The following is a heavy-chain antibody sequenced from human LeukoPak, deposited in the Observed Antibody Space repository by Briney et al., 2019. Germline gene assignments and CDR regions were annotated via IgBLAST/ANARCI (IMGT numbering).Heavy chain of an antibody. V-gene: IGHV1-18*04. J-gene: IGHJ6*04. Sequence: ASVKVSCKASGYTFTSYGMSWVRQAPGQGLEWMGWISAYNGNTNYAQKLLGRVTMTTDTSTSTAYMELRSLRSDDTAVYYCARDSPYGDYEAYYGMDVWGKGTTVTVPS. CDR1: GYTFTSYG. CDR3: ARDSPYGDYEAYYGMDV. D-gene: IGHD4-17*01. CDR2: ISAYNGNT.